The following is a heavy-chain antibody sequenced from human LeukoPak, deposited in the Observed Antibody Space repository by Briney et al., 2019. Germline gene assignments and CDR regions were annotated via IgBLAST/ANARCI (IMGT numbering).Heavy chain of an antibody. V-gene: IGHV3-43*02. J-gene: IGHJ4*02. Sequence: GGSLRPSCAASGFTFDDYAMHWVRQVPGKGLEWVSLISGDGDYTYYADSVKGRFTISRDNSKYSLYLQMNSLRTEDTALYYCAKDMYSSSSSHFDYWGQGTLVTVSS. CDR1: GFTFDDYA. D-gene: IGHD6-6*01. CDR2: ISGDGDYT. CDR3: AKDMYSSSSSHFDY.